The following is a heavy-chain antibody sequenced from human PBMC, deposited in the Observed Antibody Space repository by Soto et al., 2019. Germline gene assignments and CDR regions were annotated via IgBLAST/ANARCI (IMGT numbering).Heavy chain of an antibody. CDR3: ATMRMYYYDSSGSQTHYYYYGMDV. CDR2: IYPGVSDT. D-gene: IGHD3-22*01. Sequence: GESLKISCKGSGYSFTSYWIGWVRQMPGKGLEWMGIIYPGVSDTIYSPSFQGQVTISADKSIITAYLQWSSLKASDTAMYYCATMRMYYYDSSGSQTHYYYYGMDVWGQGTTVTVSS. V-gene: IGHV5-51*01. J-gene: IGHJ6*02. CDR1: GYSFTSYW.